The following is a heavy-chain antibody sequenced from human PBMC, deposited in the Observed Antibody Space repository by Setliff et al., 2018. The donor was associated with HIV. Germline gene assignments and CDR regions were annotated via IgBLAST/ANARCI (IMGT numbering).Heavy chain of an antibody. D-gene: IGHD3-22*01. CDR1: GGTFSSYA. V-gene: IGHV1-69*13. CDR2: IIPIFGTA. Sequence: VASVKVSCKASGGTFSSYAISWVRQAPGQGLEWMGGIIPIFGTANYAQKFQGRVTITADESTSTAYMELSSLRSEDTAVYYCARGGSITMIVVVPWAFDIWGQGTMVTVSS. J-gene: IGHJ3*02. CDR3: ARGGSITMIVVVPWAFDI.